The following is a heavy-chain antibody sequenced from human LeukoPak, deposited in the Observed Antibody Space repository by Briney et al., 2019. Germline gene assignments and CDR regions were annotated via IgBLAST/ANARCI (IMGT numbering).Heavy chain of an antibody. CDR2: IYYSGSI. CDR1: GGSISSSSYY. V-gene: IGHV4-39*07. CDR3: ARDVGATPGYFDY. Sequence: SETLSLTCTVSGGSISSSSYYWGWIRQPPGKGLEWIGSIYYSGSIYYNPSPKSRVTISVDTSKNQFSLKLSSVTAADTAVYYCARDVGATPGYFDYWGQGTLVTVSS. J-gene: IGHJ4*02. D-gene: IGHD1-26*01.